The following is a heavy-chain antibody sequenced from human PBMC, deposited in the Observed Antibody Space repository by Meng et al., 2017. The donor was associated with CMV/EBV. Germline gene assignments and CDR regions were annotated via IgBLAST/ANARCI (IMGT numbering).Heavy chain of an antibody. CDR1: GFTFSDYY. J-gene: IGHJ6*02. Sequence: GESLKISCAASGFTFSDYYMSWVRQAPGKGLEWVSYISSSGSTIYYPDSVKGRFTISRDNAKNSLYLQMNSLRAEDTAVYYCARALCGGDCYSYYYYYGMDVWGQGTTVTVSS. CDR3: ARALCGGDCYSYYYYYGMDV. V-gene: IGHV3-11*04. CDR2: ISSSGSTI. D-gene: IGHD2-21*01.